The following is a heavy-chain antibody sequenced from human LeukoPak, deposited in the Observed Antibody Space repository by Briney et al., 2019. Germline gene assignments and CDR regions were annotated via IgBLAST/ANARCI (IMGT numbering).Heavy chain of an antibody. CDR1: GFTFSSYG. CDR2: IRYDGSNK. Sequence: PGGSLRLSCAASGFTFSSYGMHWVRQAPGKGLEWVAFIRYDGSNKYYADSVKGRFTISRDNSKNTLYLQMNSLRAEDTAVYYCAKGLRHDRLYWVCDYWGQGTLVTVSS. J-gene: IGHJ4*02. V-gene: IGHV3-30*02. D-gene: IGHD2-2*02. CDR3: AKGLRHDRLYWVCDY.